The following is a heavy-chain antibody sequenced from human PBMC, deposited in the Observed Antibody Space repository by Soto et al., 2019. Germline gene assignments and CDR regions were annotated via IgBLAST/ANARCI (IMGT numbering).Heavy chain of an antibody. V-gene: IGHV4-59*01. J-gene: IGHJ4*02. CDR2: FSDSGST. CDR3: TRVGARYCRGTTCPIDY. Sequence: QVQLQESGPGLVKPSETLSLTCTVSVDSIRNYYWSWIRQPPGKGLEWIAYFSDSGSTNYNPSLKSRVTISVDTSKNQFSRNLSSVTAADTAVYYCTRVGARYCRGTTCPIDYRGQGTLVTVSS. D-gene: IGHD2-2*01. CDR1: VDSIRNYY.